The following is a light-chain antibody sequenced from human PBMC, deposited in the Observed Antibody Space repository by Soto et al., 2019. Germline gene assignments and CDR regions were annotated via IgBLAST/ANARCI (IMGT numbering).Light chain of an antibody. V-gene: IGKV3-20*01. CDR3: QQYGSSPYT. J-gene: IGKJ2*01. CDR1: QSVSSSY. CDR2: DAS. Sequence: EIVLTQSPGTLSLSPGERATLSCRASQSVSSSYLAWYQQKPGQAPRLLIYDASSRATGIPDRFSGSGSGTDFTLTISRLEPEDFAVYFCQQYGSSPYTLGQGTKLEFK.